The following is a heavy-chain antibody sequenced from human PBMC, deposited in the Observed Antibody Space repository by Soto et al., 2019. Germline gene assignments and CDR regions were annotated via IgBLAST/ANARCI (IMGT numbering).Heavy chain of an antibody. CDR3: ARNTYYYGSNTGYYYYGMDV. Sequence: SETLSLTCTVSGGSISSYYWSWIRQPPGKGLEWIGYIYYSGSTNYNPSLKSRVTISVDTSKNQFSLKLSSVTAADTAVYYCARNTYYYGSNTGYYYYGMDVWGQGTTVTVSS. CDR2: IYYSGST. D-gene: IGHD3-10*01. J-gene: IGHJ6*02. V-gene: IGHV4-59*01. CDR1: GGSISSYY.